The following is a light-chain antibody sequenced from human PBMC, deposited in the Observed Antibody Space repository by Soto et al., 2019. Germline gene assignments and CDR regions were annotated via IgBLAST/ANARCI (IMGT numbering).Light chain of an antibody. Sequence: QSVLTQPPSVSGSPGQSVAISCTGTSSDVGSYNRVSWYQQPPGTAPKLTISEVSNRPSGVPDRFSGSKSGNTASLIFFGLQAEDEADYYCSSFTTSDIYVFGTGPKVT. CDR3: SSFTTSDIYV. V-gene: IGLV2-18*02. J-gene: IGLJ1*01. CDR1: SSDVGSYNR. CDR2: EVS.